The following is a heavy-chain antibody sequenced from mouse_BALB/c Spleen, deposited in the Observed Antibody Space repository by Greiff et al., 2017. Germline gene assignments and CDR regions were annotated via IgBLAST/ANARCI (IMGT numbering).Heavy chain of an antibody. CDR3: TIRGDYYFDY. V-gene: IGHV1-15*01. J-gene: IGHJ2*01. CDR2: IDPETGGT. Sequence: VQLQQSGAELVRPGASVTLSCKASGYTFTDYEMHWVKQTPVHGLEWIGAIDPETGGTAYNQKFKGKATLTADKSSSTAYMELRSLTSEDSAVYYCTIRGDYYFDYWGQGTTLTVSS. CDR1: GYTFTDYE.